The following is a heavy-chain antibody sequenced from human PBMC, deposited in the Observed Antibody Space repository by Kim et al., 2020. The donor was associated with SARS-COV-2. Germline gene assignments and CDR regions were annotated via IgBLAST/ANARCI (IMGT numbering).Heavy chain of an antibody. Sequence: GGSLRLSCAASEFTFSAYGMHWVRQAPGKGLEWVAVVWYDGSAKYYADSVKGRFTVSSDNSRATLYLQMNSLRADNTAVYYCARAGGCGGSDQADYWGQG. CDR3: ARAGGCGGSDQADY. D-gene: IGHD1-26*01. J-gene: IGHJ4*02. CDR2: VWYDGSAK. CDR1: EFTFSAYG. V-gene: IGHV3-33*01.